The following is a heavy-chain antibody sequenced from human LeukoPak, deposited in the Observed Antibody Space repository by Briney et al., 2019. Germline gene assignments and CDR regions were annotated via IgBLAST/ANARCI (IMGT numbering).Heavy chain of an antibody. Sequence: PSETLSLTCTVSGGYISGGDYYWSWIRQPPGKGLEWIGYIYYSGGAYYNPSLKSRVAISVDTSKNQFSLKLSSVTAADTAVYYCARDLSSTSHIDYWGQGTLVTVSS. D-gene: IGHD2-2*01. CDR1: GGYISGGDYY. CDR3: ARDLSSTSHIDY. J-gene: IGHJ4*02. V-gene: IGHV4-30-4*08. CDR2: IYYSGGA.